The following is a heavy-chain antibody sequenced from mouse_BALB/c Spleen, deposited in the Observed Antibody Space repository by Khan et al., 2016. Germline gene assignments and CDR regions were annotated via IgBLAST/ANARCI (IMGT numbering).Heavy chain of an antibody. J-gene: IGHJ3*01. CDR2: IDPANGNT. D-gene: IGHD2-3*01. CDR3: ARAPCDEDVGFAY. Sequence: EVQLQESGAELVKPGASVKLSCTASGFNIKDTYMHWVKQRPEQGLEWIGRIDPANGNTKYDPKFQGKATITADTSSNTAYLQLSSLPSEDSAVYYCARAPCDEDVGFAYWGQGTLVTVSA. V-gene: IGHV14-3*02. CDR1: GFNIKDTY.